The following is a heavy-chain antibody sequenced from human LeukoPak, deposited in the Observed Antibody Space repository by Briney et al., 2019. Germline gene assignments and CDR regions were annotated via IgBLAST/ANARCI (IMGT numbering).Heavy chain of an antibody. CDR2: INPNSGGT. CDR3: VSNYDILTGFHNWFDP. V-gene: IGHV1-2*02. CDR1: VYTFTSYG. D-gene: IGHD3-9*01. Sequence: ASVKVSCKASVYTFTSYGINWARQARGQGLEGMGWINPNSGGTNYAQKFQGRVTITRDTSISTAYMELSRLRSDDTAVYYCVSNYDILTGFHNWFDPWGQGTLVTVSS. J-gene: IGHJ5*02.